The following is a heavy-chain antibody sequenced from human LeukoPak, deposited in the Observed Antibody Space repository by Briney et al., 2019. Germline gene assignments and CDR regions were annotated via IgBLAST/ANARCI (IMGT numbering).Heavy chain of an antibody. CDR3: ARDHGSSGYYLDAFDI. CDR2: IWDDGSNK. D-gene: IGHD3-22*01. Sequence: GGSLRLSCAVSGFTVSSNYMSWVRQAPGKGLEWVAVIWDDGSNKYHADSVKGRFSISRDNSKNTLYLQMNSLRADDTAVYYCARDHGSSGYYLDAFDIWGQGTMVTVSS. J-gene: IGHJ3*02. CDR1: GFTVSSNY. V-gene: IGHV3-33*08.